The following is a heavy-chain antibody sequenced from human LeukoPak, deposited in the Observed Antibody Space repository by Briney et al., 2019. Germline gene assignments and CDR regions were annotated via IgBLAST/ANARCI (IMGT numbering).Heavy chain of an antibody. V-gene: IGHV1-2*02. CDR2: INPNSGGT. Sequence: ASVKVSCKASGYTFTGYYMHWVRQAPGQGLEWMGWINPNSGGTNYAQKFQGRVTMTRDTSISTAYMELSRLRSDDTAVYYCARVPFAYNYDNSGYSAIDYWGQGTLVTVSS. J-gene: IGHJ4*02. D-gene: IGHD3-22*01. CDR1: GYTFTGYY. CDR3: ARVPFAYNYDNSGYSAIDY.